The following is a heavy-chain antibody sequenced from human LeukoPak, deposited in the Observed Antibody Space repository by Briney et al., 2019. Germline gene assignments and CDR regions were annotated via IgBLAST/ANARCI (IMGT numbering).Heavy chain of an antibody. Sequence: RHGESLKISCKGSGYSFTSYWIGWVRQMPGKGLEWMGIIYPGDSDTRYSPSFQGQVTISADKSISTAYLQWSSLKASDTAMYYCARLPLRCGGDCYWNYYYGMDVWGQGTTVTVSS. J-gene: IGHJ6*02. CDR1: GYSFTSYW. CDR3: ARLPLRCGGDCYWNYYYGMDV. D-gene: IGHD2-21*02. CDR2: IYPGDSDT. V-gene: IGHV5-51*01.